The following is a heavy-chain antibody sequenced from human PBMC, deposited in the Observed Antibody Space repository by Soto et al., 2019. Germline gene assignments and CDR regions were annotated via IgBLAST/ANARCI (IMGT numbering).Heavy chain of an antibody. V-gene: IGHV3-23*01. CDR1: GFTFSTDA. J-gene: IGHJ4*02. Sequence: EVQLLESGGGLVQPGGSLRLSCAASGFTFSTDAMSWVHQAPGKGLEWVSVISGSGGGTYYADSVKGRFTISRDNSKNTLYLQMNSLRADDTAVYYCAKRWLAEYWGQGTLVTVSS. CDR3: AKRWLAEY. CDR2: ISGSGGGT. D-gene: IGHD6-19*01.